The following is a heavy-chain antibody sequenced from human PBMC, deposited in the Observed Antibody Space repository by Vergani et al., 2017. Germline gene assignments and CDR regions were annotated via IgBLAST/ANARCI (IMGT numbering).Heavy chain of an antibody. J-gene: IGHJ6*03. CDR2: IYTSGST. V-gene: IGHV4-38-2*02. Sequence: QVQLQESGPGLVKPSETLSLTCAVSGFSIDNGYYWDWIRQPPGKGLEWIGRIYTSGSTNYNPSLKSRVTMSVDTSKNQFSLKLSSVTAADTAVYYCARENNYDFWSGYYGAYYYMDVWGKGTTVTVSS. CDR3: ARENNYDFWSGYYGAYYYMDV. D-gene: IGHD3-3*01. CDR1: GFSIDNGYY.